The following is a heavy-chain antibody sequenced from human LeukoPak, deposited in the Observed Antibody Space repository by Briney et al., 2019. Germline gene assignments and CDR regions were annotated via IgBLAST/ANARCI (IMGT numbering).Heavy chain of an antibody. V-gene: IGHV3-30-3*01. Sequence: GGSLRLSCAASGFTFSTYTIHWVRQAPGRGLDWVAVISYDGINEYYADSVKGRFTISRDNSKNTLYLQMNSLRAEDTAVYYCARDGEVVVTARSAFDIWGQGTMVTVSS. D-gene: IGHD2-21*02. CDR3: ARDGEVVVTARSAFDI. J-gene: IGHJ3*02. CDR1: GFTFSTYT. CDR2: ISYDGINE.